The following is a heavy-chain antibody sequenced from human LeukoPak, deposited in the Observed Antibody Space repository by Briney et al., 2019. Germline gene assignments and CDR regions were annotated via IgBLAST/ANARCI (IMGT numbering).Heavy chain of an antibody. CDR2: IYHSGST. D-gene: IGHD3-9*01. J-gene: IGHJ5*02. Sequence: SETLSLTCAVSGGSISSSNWWSWVRQPPGKGLEWIGEIYHSGSTNYNPSLKSRVTISVDKSKNQFSLKLSSVTAADTAVYYCAVTYYDILTGLSLFDPWGQGTLLTVSS. V-gene: IGHV4-4*02. CDR3: AVTYYDILTGLSLFDP. CDR1: GGSISSSNW.